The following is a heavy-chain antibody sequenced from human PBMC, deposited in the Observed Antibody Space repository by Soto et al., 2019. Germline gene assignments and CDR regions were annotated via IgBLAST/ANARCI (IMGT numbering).Heavy chain of an antibody. CDR1: RFTFSTYE. J-gene: IGHJ4*02. Sequence: EVQLVESGGALVQPGGSLRLSCVASRFTFSTYEMHWVRQAPGKGLEWVSYISSGGSTVYYADSVKGRFTISRDNTRNSLYLQMNSLRDEDTALYYCATTLEYYDILTGYSPRYYFDYWGQGTLVTVSS. V-gene: IGHV3-48*03. D-gene: IGHD3-9*01. CDR2: ISSGGSTV. CDR3: ATTLEYYDILTGYSPRYYFDY.